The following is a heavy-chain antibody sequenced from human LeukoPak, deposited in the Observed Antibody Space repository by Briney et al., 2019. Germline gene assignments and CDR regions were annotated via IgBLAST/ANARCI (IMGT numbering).Heavy chain of an antibody. CDR3: ARDGDCSGGSCYQGLDY. J-gene: IGHJ4*02. CDR1: GFTFSSYG. CDR2: ISYDGSNK. Sequence: PGGSLRLSCAASGFTFSSYGMHWVRQAPGKGLEWVAVISYDGSNKYYADSVKGRFTISRDNSKNTLYLQMNSLRAEDTAVYYCARDGDCSGGSCYQGLDYWGQGTLVTVSS. V-gene: IGHV3-30*03. D-gene: IGHD2-15*01.